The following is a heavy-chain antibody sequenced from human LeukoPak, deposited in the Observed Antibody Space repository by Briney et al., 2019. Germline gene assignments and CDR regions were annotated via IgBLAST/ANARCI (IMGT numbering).Heavy chain of an antibody. CDR3: ARSGSYSFLGYFDY. V-gene: IGHV1-69*05. CDR2: IIPIFGTA. CDR1: GGTFSSYA. J-gene: IGHJ4*02. D-gene: IGHD1-26*01. Sequence: AASVKVSCKASGGTFSSYAISWVRQAPGQGLEWMGGIIPIFGTANYAQKFQGRVTITTDESTSTAYMEPSSLRSEDTAVYYCARSGSYSFLGYFDYWGQRTLVTVSS.